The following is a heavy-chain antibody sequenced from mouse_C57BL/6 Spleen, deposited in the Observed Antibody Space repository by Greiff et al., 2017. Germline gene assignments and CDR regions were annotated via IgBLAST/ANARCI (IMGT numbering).Heavy chain of an antibody. V-gene: IGHV1-42*01. CDR2: INPSTGGT. CDR1: GYSFTGYY. CDR3: ARCGNYVDY. D-gene: IGHD1-1*01. Sequence: VQLQQSGPELVKPGASVKISCKASGYSFTGYYLNWVKQSPEKSLEWIGEINPSTGGTTYNQKFKAKATLTVDKSSSTTYMQLNSLTSDDSAVYYCARCGNYVDYWGQGTTLTVSS. J-gene: IGHJ2*01.